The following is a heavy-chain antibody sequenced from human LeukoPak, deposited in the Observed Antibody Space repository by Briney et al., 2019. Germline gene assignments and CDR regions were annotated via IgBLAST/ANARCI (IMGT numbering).Heavy chain of an antibody. Sequence: ASVKVSCKASGYTFTSYGISWVRQAPGQGLEWMGWISAYNGNTNYAQKLQGRVTMTTDTSTSTAYMELRSLRSDDTAVYYCARDGPVLLWFGELGVYGMDVWGKGTTVTVSS. CDR3: ARDGPVLLWFGELGVYGMDV. V-gene: IGHV1-18*04. D-gene: IGHD3-10*01. CDR1: GYTFTSYG. CDR2: ISAYNGNT. J-gene: IGHJ6*04.